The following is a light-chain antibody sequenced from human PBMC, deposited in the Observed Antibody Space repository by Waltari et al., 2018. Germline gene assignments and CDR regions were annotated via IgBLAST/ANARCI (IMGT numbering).Light chain of an antibody. CDR1: SSDIESYKL. CDR3: CSYVDSRTFV. V-gene: IGLV2-23*02. CDR2: EET. J-gene: IGLJ2*01. Sequence: QSALTQPASVSGSPGQSITISCTGTSSDIESYKLASWYQQHPGEALKVIIYEETKRPSGVSGRFSASKAGNTASLTISGLHAEDEADYHCCSYVDSRTFVFGGGTRLTVL.